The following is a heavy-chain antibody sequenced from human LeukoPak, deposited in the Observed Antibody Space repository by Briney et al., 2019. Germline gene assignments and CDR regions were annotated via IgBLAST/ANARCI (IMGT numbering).Heavy chain of an antibody. D-gene: IGHD6-6*01. CDR3: ARDRWGIAARINY. CDR1: GGSIRSYY. J-gene: IGHJ4*02. V-gene: IGHV4-59*01. CDR2: IYYSGSN. Sequence: SETLSLTCTVSGGSIRSYYWRWLRQPPGKGGEWIGYIYYSGSNNYNPSLKRRVTISLNTYKKQFSLTQIYLAAGDTAVYYCARDRWGIAARINYWGQGTLVTVSS.